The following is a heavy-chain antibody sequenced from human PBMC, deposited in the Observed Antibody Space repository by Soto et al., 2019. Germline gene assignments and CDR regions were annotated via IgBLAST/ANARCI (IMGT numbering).Heavy chain of an antibody. D-gene: IGHD3-3*01. V-gene: IGHV3-73*01. Sequence: PGGSLRLSCAASGFTFSGSAMHWVRQASGKGLEWVGRIRSKANSYATAYAASVKGRFTISRDDSKNTAYLQMSSLKTEDTAVYYCTRLPANYDVWSGHPGYWGQGTLVTVSS. CDR2: IRSKANSYAT. CDR3: TRLPANYDVWSGHPGY. J-gene: IGHJ4*02. CDR1: GFTFSGSA.